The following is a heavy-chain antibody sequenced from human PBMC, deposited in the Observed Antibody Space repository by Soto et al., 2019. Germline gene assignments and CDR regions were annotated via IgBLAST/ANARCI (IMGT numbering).Heavy chain of an antibody. Sequence: QVQLVQSGAEVKKPGSSVKVSCKASGGSLSNYGISWVRQAPGQGLEWMGTIIPVFGTPNYAQKFQDRVTSTADEATTTVYREVRSLTSEDTAVDYGAREDATKIGVTTDYAMDGWGQGTTVTVSS. D-gene: IGHD4-17*01. CDR1: GGSLSNYG. CDR2: IIPVFGTP. CDR3: AREDATKIGVTTDYAMDG. V-gene: IGHV1-69*15. J-gene: IGHJ6*02.